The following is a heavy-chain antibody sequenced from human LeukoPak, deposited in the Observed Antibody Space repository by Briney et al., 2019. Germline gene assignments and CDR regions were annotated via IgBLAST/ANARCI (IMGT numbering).Heavy chain of an antibody. CDR2: ITLNSGDT. CDR3: ARDLSAPFGSGSYYRSLGY. V-gene: IGHV1-2*02. CDR1: GHTLTVYY. J-gene: IGHJ4*02. D-gene: IGHD3-10*01. Sequence: ASVKVSCKASGHTLTVYYIHWVRQAPGQGLEWMGWITLNSGDTKYAQKFQGRVTMTSDTSISTAYMELSRLRSDDTAVYYCARDLSAPFGSGSYYRSLGYWGQGTLVTVSS.